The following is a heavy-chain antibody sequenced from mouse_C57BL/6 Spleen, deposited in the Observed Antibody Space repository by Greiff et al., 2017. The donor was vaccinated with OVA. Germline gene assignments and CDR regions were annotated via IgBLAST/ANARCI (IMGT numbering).Heavy chain of an antibody. CDR3: ARKEAYYSNYPFAY. Sequence: QVQLQQPGAELVKPGASVKLSCKASGYTFTSYWMHWVKQRPGQGLEWIGMIHPNSGSTNYNEKFKSQATLTVDKSSSTAYMQLSSLTSEDSAVYYCARKEAYYSNYPFAYWGQGTLVTVSA. CDR2: IHPNSGST. D-gene: IGHD2-5*01. J-gene: IGHJ3*01. V-gene: IGHV1-64*01. CDR1: GYTFTSYW.